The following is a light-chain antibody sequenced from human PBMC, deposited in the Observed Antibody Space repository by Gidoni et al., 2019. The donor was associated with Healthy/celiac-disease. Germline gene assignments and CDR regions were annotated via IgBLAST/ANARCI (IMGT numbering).Light chain of an antibody. J-gene: IGKJ2*03. Sequence: DIQMTQSPSSLSASVGDRVTITCQASQDISNYLNWYQQKPGKAPKPLIYDASNLETGVPSRFSGSGSGTDFTFTISSLQPEDIATYYCQQYDNLPPYSFGQXTKLEIK. CDR1: QDISNY. CDR2: DAS. V-gene: IGKV1-33*01. CDR3: QQYDNLPPYS.